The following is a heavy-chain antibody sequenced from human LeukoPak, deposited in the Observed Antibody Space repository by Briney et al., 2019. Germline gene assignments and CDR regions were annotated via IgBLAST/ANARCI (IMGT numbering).Heavy chain of an antibody. V-gene: IGHV4-34*01. D-gene: IGHD6-13*01. J-gene: IGHJ2*01. CDR1: GGSLSGYY. Sequence: SETLSLTCAVYGGSLSGYYWSWIRQPPGKGLERIGEINHSGSTNYNPSLKSRVTISVDTSKNQFSLKLSSVTAADTAVYYCARRPSSSWYRYFDLWGRGTLVTVSS. CDR2: INHSGST. CDR3: ARRPSSSWYRYFDL.